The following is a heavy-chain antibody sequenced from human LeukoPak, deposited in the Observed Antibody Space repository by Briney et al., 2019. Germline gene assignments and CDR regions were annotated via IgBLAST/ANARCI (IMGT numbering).Heavy chain of an antibody. CDR1: GYTFTSYG. V-gene: IGHV1-18*01. CDR3: AKDLWTHRTLGGAFDI. J-gene: IGHJ3*02. Sequence: ASVKVSCKASGYTFTSYGISWVRQAPGQGLEWMGWISAYNGNTNYAQKLQGRVTMTTDTSTSTAYMELRSLRAEDTAVYYCAKDLWTHRTLGGAFDIWGQGTMVTVSS. D-gene: IGHD3/OR15-3a*01. CDR2: ISAYNGNT.